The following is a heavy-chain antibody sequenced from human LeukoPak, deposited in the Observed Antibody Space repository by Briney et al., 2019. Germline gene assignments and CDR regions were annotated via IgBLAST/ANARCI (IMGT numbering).Heavy chain of an antibody. J-gene: IGHJ3*02. CDR1: GGSISSYY. V-gene: IGHV4-59*12. D-gene: IGHD3-22*01. Sequence: SETLSLTCTVSGGSISSYYWSWIRQPPGKGLEWIGYIYYSGSTYYNPSLKSRVTISVDTSKNQFSLKLSSVTAADTAVYYCARGTTMIPGDAFDIWGQGTMVTVSS. CDR3: ARGTTMIPGDAFDI. CDR2: IYYSGST.